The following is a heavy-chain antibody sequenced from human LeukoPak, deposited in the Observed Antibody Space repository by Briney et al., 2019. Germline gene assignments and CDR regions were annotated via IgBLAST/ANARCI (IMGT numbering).Heavy chain of an antibody. CDR1: GFTFSSYA. CDR2: ISYDGSNK. J-gene: IGHJ4*02. Sequence: GGSLRLSCAASGFTFSSYAMHWVRQAPGKGLEWVAVISYDGSNKYYADSVKSRFTISRDNSKNTLYLQMNSLRVEDTAVYYCAREYNGYDGALDYWGQGTLVTVSS. CDR3: AREYNGYDGALDY. D-gene: IGHD5-12*01. V-gene: IGHV3-30*14.